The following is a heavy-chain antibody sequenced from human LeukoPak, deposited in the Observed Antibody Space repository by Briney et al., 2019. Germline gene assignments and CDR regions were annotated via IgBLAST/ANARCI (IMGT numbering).Heavy chain of an antibody. D-gene: IGHD2-15*01. CDR1: GYTFTGYY. V-gene: IGHV1-2*02. CDR2: INTNSGGT. Sequence: ASVKVSRKASGYTFTGYYMNWVRQAPGQRLEWMRWINTNSGGTNYAQKFQGRVTMTRDTSISTAYMELSRLRSDDTAVYYCARHGDIVVVVAGNWFDPWGQGTLVTVSS. CDR3: ARHGDIVVVVAGNWFDP. J-gene: IGHJ5*02.